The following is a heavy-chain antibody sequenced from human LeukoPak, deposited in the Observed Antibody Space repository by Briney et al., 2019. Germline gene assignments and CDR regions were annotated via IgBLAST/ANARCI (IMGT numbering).Heavy chain of an antibody. V-gene: IGHV1-8*01. D-gene: IGHD6-13*01. CDR1: GYTFTSYD. Sequence: ASVKVSCKASGYTFTSYDINWVRQATGQGLEWMGWMNPNSGNTGYAQKFQGRVTMTRNTSISTAYMELSSLRSEDTAVYYCAAEAAAGTLMGYWGQGTLVTVSS. CDR3: AAEAAAGTLMGY. CDR2: MNPNSGNT. J-gene: IGHJ4*02.